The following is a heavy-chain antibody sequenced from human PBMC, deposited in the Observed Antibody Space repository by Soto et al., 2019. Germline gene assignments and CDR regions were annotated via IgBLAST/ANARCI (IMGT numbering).Heavy chain of an antibody. V-gene: IGHV3-23*01. J-gene: IGHJ4*02. D-gene: IGHD2-8*01. Sequence: GGSLRLSCAASGFTFSNYAINWVRQAPGKGLEWVSVISGGGGTTNYAESVKGRFTISRDNSKNTLYLQMNSLRAEDTAVYYCAKDQSMSTYCSNGVCYNNLNDWGQGTLVTVSS. CDR3: AKDQSMSTYCSNGVCYNNLND. CDR2: ISGGGGTT. CDR1: GFTFSNYA.